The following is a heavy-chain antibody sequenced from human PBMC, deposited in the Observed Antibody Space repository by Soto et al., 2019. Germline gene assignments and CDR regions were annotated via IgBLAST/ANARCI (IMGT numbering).Heavy chain of an antibody. Sequence: VQLVQSGAEVKKPGASVKVSCKASGYTFTSYGISWVRQAPGQGLEWMGWISAYNGNTNYAQKLQGRVTMTTDTSTSTAYMELRSLRSDDTAVYYCARASGYDYYYYYGMDVWGQGTTVTVSS. CDR1: GYTFTSYG. CDR3: ARASGYDYYYYYGMDV. CDR2: ISAYNGNT. V-gene: IGHV1-18*01. D-gene: IGHD5-12*01. J-gene: IGHJ6*02.